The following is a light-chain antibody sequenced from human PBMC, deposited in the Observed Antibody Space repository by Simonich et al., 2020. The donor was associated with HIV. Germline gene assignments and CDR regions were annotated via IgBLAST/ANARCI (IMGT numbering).Light chain of an antibody. CDR1: QSVLYSSNNKNY. CDR2: WAS. J-gene: IGKJ5*01. Sequence: DIVMTQSPDSLAVSLGERATINCKSGQSVLYSSNNKNYLAWYQQKYGPPPKLLIYWASTRESGVPDRFSGSGSGTDFTLTISSLQAEDVAVYYCQQYYSTPFTFGQGTRLEIK. V-gene: IGKV4-1*01. CDR3: QQYYSTPFT.